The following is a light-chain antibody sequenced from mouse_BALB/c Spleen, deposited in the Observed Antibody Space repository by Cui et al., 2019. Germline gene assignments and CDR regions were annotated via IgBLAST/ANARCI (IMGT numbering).Light chain of an antibody. Sequence: IVRTQSPQLMSASPGEKVHMTCSASSSVSYMYWYQQKPRSSPKPWIYLTSNLASGVPARFSGSGSGTSYSLTISSMEAEDAATYYCQQWSSNPLTFGAGTKLELK. CDR3: QQWSSNPLT. CDR2: LTS. J-gene: IGKJ5*01. V-gene: IGKV4-68*01. CDR1: SSVSY.